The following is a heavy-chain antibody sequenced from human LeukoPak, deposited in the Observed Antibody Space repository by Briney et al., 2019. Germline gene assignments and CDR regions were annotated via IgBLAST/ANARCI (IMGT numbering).Heavy chain of an antibody. J-gene: IGHJ4*02. D-gene: IGHD3-3*01. CDR2: IYYSGST. CDR1: GGSISSSIYY. V-gene: IGHV4-39*01. CDR3: ARHSTSDYDFWGGYPDCFDY. Sequence: SETLSLTCTVSGGSISSSIYYWGWIRQPPGKGLEWIGSIYYSGSTYYNPSLKSRVTISVDTSKNQFSLKLSSVTAADTAVYYCARHSTSDYDFWGGYPDCFDYWGQGTLVTVSS.